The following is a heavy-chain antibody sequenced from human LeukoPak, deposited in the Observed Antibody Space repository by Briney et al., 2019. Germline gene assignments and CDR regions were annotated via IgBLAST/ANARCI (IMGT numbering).Heavy chain of an antibody. Sequence: GGSLRLSCAASGFIFSNYAMSWVRQAPGKGLEWVSAIDSTGAYTWYADSVKGRFTISRDNSKNTVYLQLNSLRAGDTAIYYCTKDRRGPAAGTWYFDSWGQGTLVTVSS. CDR2: IDSTGAYT. CDR3: TKDRRGPAAGTWYFDS. J-gene: IGHJ4*02. D-gene: IGHD6-13*01. CDR1: GFIFSNYA. V-gene: IGHV3-23*01.